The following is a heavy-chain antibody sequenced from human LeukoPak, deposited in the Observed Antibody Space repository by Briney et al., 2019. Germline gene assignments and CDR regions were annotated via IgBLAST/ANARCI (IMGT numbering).Heavy chain of an antibody. D-gene: IGHD3-10*01. Sequence: PSETLSLTCTVSGGSISSSIYYWSWIRQPPGKGLELIGEINHSGSTNYNPSLKNRVTISVDTSKTQFSLKLSSVTAADTAVYYCARVYYYGSGSYYSLYYFDYWGQGTLVTVSS. CDR2: INHSGST. J-gene: IGHJ4*02. V-gene: IGHV4-39*07. CDR3: ARVYYYGSGSYYSLYYFDY. CDR1: GGSISSSIYY.